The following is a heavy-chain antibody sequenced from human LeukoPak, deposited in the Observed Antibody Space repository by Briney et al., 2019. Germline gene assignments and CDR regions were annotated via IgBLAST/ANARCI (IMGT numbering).Heavy chain of an antibody. J-gene: IGHJ5*02. D-gene: IGHD3/OR15-3a*01. V-gene: IGHV4-34*01. CDR2: INHSGST. CDR1: GGSFSGYY. CDR3: ARAHRYLRTGGFDP. Sequence: PSETLSLTCAVYGGSFSGYYWSWIRQPPGKGLEWIGEINHSGSTNYSPSLKSRVTISVDTSKNQFSLKLSSVTAADTAVYYCARAHRYLRTGGFDPWGQGTLVTVSS.